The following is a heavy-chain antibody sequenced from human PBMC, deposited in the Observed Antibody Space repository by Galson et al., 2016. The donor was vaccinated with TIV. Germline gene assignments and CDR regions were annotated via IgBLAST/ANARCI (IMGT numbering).Heavy chain of an antibody. CDR1: GFTFSASG. V-gene: IGHV3-30*02. J-gene: IGHJ4*02. CDR3: PKFDFWSAWPPSDSDY. D-gene: IGHD3-3*01. CDR2: VHYDGSVT. Sequence: SLRLSCAASGFTFSASGLHWIRQAPGKGLEWVAFVHYDGSVTYYSDSVKGRFTVSRDNSKSTLFLQMNRLRLEGTGVYYCPKFDFWSAWPPSDSDYWGQGILVTVSS.